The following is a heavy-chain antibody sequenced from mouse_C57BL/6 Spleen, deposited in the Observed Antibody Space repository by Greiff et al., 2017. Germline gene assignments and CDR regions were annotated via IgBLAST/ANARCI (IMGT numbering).Heavy chain of an antibody. Sequence: VQLQQPGAELVRPGSSVKLSCKASGYTFTSYWMDWVKQRPGQGLEWIGNIYPSDSETHYNQKFKDKATLTVDKSSSTAYMQLSSLTSEDSAVYYCARGGGYYRYYFDYWGQGTTLTVSS. J-gene: IGHJ2*01. CDR2: IYPSDSET. D-gene: IGHD2-3*01. CDR1: GYTFTSYW. V-gene: IGHV1-61*01. CDR3: ARGGGYYRYYFDY.